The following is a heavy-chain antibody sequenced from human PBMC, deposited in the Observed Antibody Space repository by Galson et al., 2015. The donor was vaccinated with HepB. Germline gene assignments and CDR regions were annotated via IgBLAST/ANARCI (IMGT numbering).Heavy chain of an antibody. Sequence: CAISGDSVSSNSAAWSWIRQSPSRGLEWLGRTYYRSKWYNDYAVSVKSRITINPDTSKNQFSLQLNSVTPEDTAVYYCARETGYCTNDVCYWDGMDVWGKGTTVTVSS. J-gene: IGHJ6*04. D-gene: IGHD2-8*01. CDR1: GDSVSSNSAA. CDR2: TYYRSKWYN. V-gene: IGHV6-1*01. CDR3: ARETGYCTNDVCYWDGMDV.